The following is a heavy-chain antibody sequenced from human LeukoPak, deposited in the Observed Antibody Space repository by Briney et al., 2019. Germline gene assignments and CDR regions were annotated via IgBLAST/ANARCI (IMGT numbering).Heavy chain of an antibody. D-gene: IGHD2-15*01. Sequence: PSGTLSLTCTVSGGSISSYYWSWIRQPPGKGLEWIGSLFHTGNTNYSPSLKSRVTISLDTSKNQISLKLSSVTAADTAVYYCARGSSSFDYWGQGTLVPVFS. V-gene: IGHV4-59*08. CDR2: LFHTGNT. CDR1: GGSISSYY. CDR3: ARGSSSFDY. J-gene: IGHJ4*02.